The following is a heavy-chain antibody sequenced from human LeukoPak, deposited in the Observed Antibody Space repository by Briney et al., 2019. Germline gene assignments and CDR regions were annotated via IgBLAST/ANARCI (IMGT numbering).Heavy chain of an antibody. CDR1: GYTFTSYG. D-gene: IGHD4-17*01. CDR2: ISAYNGNT. CDR3: ARGPYGDYNYYYYYYMDV. V-gene: IGHV1-18*01. J-gene: IGHJ6*03. Sequence: ASVKVSCKASGYTFTSYGISWVRQAPGQGLESMGWISAYNGNTNYAQKLQGRVTMTTDTSTSTAYMELRSLRSDDTAVYYCARGPYGDYNYYYYYYMDVWGKGTTVTISS.